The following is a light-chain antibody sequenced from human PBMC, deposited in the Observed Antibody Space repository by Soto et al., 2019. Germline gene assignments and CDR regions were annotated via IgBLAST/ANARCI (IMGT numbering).Light chain of an antibody. Sequence: QSVLAQPASMSGSPGQSITISCTGSGSDIATFNYVSWYQQYPGKAPKLLIYQVTSRASGVSHRFSGSKSGNTAALTISGLQPEDEAEYYCNSYSSTSFYDFGNGTK. CDR3: NSYSSTSFYD. J-gene: IGLJ1*01. V-gene: IGLV2-14*01. CDR1: GSDIATFNY. CDR2: QVT.